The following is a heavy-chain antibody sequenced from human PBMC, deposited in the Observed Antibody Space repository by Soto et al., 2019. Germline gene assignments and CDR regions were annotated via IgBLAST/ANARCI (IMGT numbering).Heavy chain of an antibody. Sequence: SETLSLTCTVSGVSFSSYYWSWIRQPPGRGPEWIGSIYYSGNTYYKPSLKSRVSISIDTSRNQFSLKLTSVTAADTGVYYCASSSPFHYWGPGILVT. CDR2: IYYSGNT. V-gene: IGHV4-39*01. J-gene: IGHJ4*02. CDR1: GVSFSSYY. CDR3: ASSSPFHY. D-gene: IGHD6-6*01.